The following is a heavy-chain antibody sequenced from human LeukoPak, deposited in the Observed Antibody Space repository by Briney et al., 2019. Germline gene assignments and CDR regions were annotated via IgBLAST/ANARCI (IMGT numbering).Heavy chain of an antibody. D-gene: IGHD2-2*01. CDR2: IYYSGST. CDR3: ARRVVPAAKSTGWFDP. CDR1: GGSISSYY. J-gene: IGHJ5*02. V-gene: IGHV4-59*01. Sequence: PSETLSLTCTVSGGSISSYYWSWIRQPPGKGLEWIGYIYYSGSTNYNPSLKSRVTISVDTSKNQFSLKLSSVTAADTAVHYCARRVVPAAKSTGWFDPWGQGTLVTVSS.